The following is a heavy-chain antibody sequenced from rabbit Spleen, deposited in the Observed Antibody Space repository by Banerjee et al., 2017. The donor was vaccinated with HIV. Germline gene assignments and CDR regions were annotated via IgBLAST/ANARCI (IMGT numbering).Heavy chain of an antibody. CDR1: GLDFSSTYW. J-gene: IGHJ4*01. CDR2: IDVRSSGSP. Sequence: QSLEESGGDLVKPGASLTLTCKASGLDFSSTYWICWVRQAPGKGLEWIACIDVRSSGSPYYASWAKGRFSISKTSSTTVTLQMTSLTAADTATYFCARGSATMTMVITGYYLSLWGPGTLVTVS. CDR3: ARGSATMTMVITGYYLSL. V-gene: IGHV1S40*01. D-gene: IGHD2-1*01.